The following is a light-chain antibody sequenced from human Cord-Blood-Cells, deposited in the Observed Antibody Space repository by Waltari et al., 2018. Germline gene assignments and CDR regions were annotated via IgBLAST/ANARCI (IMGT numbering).Light chain of an antibody. CDR2: DVS. Sequence: QSALTQPASVSGSPGQSITISCTGTSSDVGGYNSVSWYQQHPGKAPKLMIYDVSKRYSGVYNRFSGSRSGNTASLAISGLQAEDEADYYCSSYTSSSTYVFGTGTKVTAL. V-gene: IGLV2-14*01. J-gene: IGLJ1*01. CDR3: SSYTSSSTYV. CDR1: SSDVGGYNS.